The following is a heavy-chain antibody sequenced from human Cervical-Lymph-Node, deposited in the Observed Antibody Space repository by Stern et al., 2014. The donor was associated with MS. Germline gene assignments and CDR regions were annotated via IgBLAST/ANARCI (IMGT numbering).Heavy chain of an antibody. J-gene: IGHJ6*02. D-gene: IGHD3-10*01. V-gene: IGHV1-18*01. Sequence: VQLLESGAEVKKPGSSVKVSCKASGGTFTSYGISWVRQAPGQGLEWMGWIRAYNGNTNYAQKLQGRVTMTTDTSTSTAYMELRSLRSDGTAVYYCARLHPMVRGALYYYYGMDVWGQGTTVTVSS. CDR2: IRAYNGNT. CDR3: ARLHPMVRGALYYYYGMDV. CDR1: GGTFTSYG.